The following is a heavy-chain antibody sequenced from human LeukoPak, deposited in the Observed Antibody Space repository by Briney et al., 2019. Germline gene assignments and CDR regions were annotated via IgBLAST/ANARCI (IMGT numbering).Heavy chain of an antibody. CDR3: ARSFSSTSCYTCGLFGTYYYGMDV. CDR2: MNPNSDNT. V-gene: IGHV1-8*02. Sequence: ASVKVSCKASGGTFISYAISWVRQATGQGLEWMGWMNPNSDNTGYAQKFQSRVTMTRSTSISTAYMELSSLRSEDTAVYYCARSFSSTSCYTCGLFGTYYYGMDVWGQGTTVTVSS. J-gene: IGHJ6*02. CDR1: GGTFISYA. D-gene: IGHD2-2*02.